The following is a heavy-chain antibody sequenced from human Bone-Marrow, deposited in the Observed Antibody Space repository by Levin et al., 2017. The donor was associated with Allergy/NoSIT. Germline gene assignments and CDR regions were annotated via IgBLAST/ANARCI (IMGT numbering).Heavy chain of an antibody. J-gene: IGHJ1*01. CDR1: GYSFSGYH. Sequence: GASVKVSCKASGYSFSGYHIHWVRHVPGQGLEWMGRITPYTGGTKYAQKFEDRVTMTSDTSTAYMELRRLTSGDTAVYCGARERNYVDSSGDVPDFYHWGQGTLVTVSS. CDR2: ITPYTGGT. D-gene: IGHD3-22*01. V-gene: IGHV1-2*06. CDR3: ARERNYVDSSGDVPDFYH.